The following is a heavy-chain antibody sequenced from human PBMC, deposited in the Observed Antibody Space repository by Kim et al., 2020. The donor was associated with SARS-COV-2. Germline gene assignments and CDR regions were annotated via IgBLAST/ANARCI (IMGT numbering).Heavy chain of an antibody. CDR2: INHSGST. CDR1: GGSFSGYY. CDR3: SRARNVMITFGGVNFDY. Sequence: SETLSLTCAVYGGSFSGYYWSWIRQPPGKGLEWIGEINHSGSTNYNPSLKSRVSISVDTSKNQFSLKLSSVTAADTAVYYCSRARNVMITFGGVNFDYWG. D-gene: IGHD3-16*01. V-gene: IGHV4-34*01. J-gene: IGHJ4*01.